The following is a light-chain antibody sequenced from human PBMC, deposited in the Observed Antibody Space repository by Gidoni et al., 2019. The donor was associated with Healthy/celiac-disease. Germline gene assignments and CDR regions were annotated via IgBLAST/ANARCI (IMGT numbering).Light chain of an antibody. CDR2: AAS. CDR3: QQSYSTPQLT. CDR1: QSISSY. Sequence: DIQMTQSPSSLSASVGDRVTITCRASQSISSYLNWYQQKPGKAPKLLIYAASSLQSGVPSRVSGSGSGTDFTITISSLQPEDFATYYCQQSYSTPQLTFGGXTKVEIK. V-gene: IGKV1-39*01. J-gene: IGKJ4*01.